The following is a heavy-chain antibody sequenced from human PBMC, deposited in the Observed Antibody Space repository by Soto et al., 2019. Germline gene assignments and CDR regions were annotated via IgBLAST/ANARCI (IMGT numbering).Heavy chain of an antibody. D-gene: IGHD3-3*02. CDR3: ARRLATLPVFAFDI. Sequence: QGTLKASGPTLVKPTQTLTLTCSFSAFSLSTSGVGVGWIRQSPGMALEWLALIYWSGDEHYRPSLKSRLSIIKDTSKSHVVLIMKDMVPVDTATYYCARRLATLPVFAFDIWGQGTMVTVSS. CDR2: IYWSGDE. V-gene: IGHV2-5*01. CDR1: AFSLSTSGVG. J-gene: IGHJ3*02.